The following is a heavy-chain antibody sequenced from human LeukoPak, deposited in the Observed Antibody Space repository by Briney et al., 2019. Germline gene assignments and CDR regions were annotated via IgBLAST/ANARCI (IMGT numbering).Heavy chain of an antibody. CDR3: ARSYDILTGYYTNWFDP. V-gene: IGHV1-2*02. CDR2: INPNSGGT. CDR1: GYTFTGYY. Sequence: ASVKVSCKASGYTFTGYYMHWVRQASGQGLEWMGWINPNSGGTNYAQKFQGRVTMTRDTSISTAYMELSRLRSDDTAVYYCARSYDILTGYYTNWFDPWGQGTLVTVSS. J-gene: IGHJ5*02. D-gene: IGHD3-9*01.